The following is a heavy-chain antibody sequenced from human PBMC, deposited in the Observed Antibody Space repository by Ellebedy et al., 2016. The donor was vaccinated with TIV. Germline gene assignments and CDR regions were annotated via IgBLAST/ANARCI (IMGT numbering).Heavy chain of an antibody. CDR3: VRALKYCGGDCTYKFDF. CDR1: GFSLTNIIMG. D-gene: IGHD2-21*02. V-gene: IGHV2-26*01. J-gene: IGHJ4*02. CDR2: IFSNDEK. Sequence: SGPTLVKPKETLTLTCTVSGFSLTNIIMGVSWIRQPPGKALEWLAHIFSNDEKSYSTSLEARLSISKDTAKTEVVLTVASMDPVDTATYYCVRALKYCGGDCTYKFDFWGQGALVTVSS.